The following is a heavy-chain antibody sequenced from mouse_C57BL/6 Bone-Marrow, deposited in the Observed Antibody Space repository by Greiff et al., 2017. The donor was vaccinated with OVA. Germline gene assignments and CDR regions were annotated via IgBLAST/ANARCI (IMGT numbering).Heavy chain of an antibody. J-gene: IGHJ4*01. Sequence: DVMLVESGEGLVKPGGSLKLSCAASGFTFSSYAMSWVRQTPEKRLEWVAYISSGGDYIYYADTVKGRFTISRDNARNTLYLEMSSLKSEDTAMYYCTRDGYYAMDYWGQGTSVTVSS. CDR1: GFTFSSYA. V-gene: IGHV5-9-1*02. D-gene: IGHD2-3*01. CDR3: TRDGYYAMDY. CDR2: ISSGGDYI.